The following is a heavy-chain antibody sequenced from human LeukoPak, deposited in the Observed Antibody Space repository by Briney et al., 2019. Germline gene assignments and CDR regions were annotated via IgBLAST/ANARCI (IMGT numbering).Heavy chain of an antibody. CDR1: GGSITIYY. V-gene: IGHV4-4*07. D-gene: IGHD3-22*01. J-gene: IGHJ4*02. Sequence: PSETLSLTCTVSGGSITIYYWSWIRQPAGKGLEWIGRIYTSGSTYYNPSLKSRVTISVDTSKNQFSLKLSSVTAADTAVYYCRGYYYDSSGYYNFDYWGQGTLVTVSS. CDR3: RGYYYDSSGYYNFDY. CDR2: IYTSGST.